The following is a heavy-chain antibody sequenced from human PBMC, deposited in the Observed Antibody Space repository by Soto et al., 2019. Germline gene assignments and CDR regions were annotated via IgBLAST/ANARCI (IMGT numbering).Heavy chain of an antibody. Sequence: EVPLVESGGGLVQPGGSLRLSCAASGFTFSSYSINWVRQAPGKGLEWVSYISASSNAIYYADSVEGRFTISRDNAKNGVYLQMNSLRAEYTAVYFCATSLGTVASLDYWGQGTLVTVSS. J-gene: IGHJ4*02. CDR2: ISASSNAI. CDR3: ATSLGTVASLDY. D-gene: IGHD1-26*01. CDR1: GFTFSSYS. V-gene: IGHV3-48*01.